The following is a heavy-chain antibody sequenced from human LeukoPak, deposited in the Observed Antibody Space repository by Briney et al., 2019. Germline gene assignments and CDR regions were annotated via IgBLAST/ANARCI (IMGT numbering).Heavy chain of an antibody. CDR1: GGSISTNC. V-gene: IGHV4-59*01. CDR2: INYSGST. D-gene: IGHD3-10*01. CDR3: AGAYYYGSGSSRYMDV. J-gene: IGHJ6*03. Sequence: SQILSPTGTVSGGSISTNCWGWIRQPPGKGLGWIGSINYSGSTNYNPSLKSGVTISVDTSTNQLSLNLSAVTAAHTPVYYSAGAYYYGSGSSRYMDVWGKGTTVTISS.